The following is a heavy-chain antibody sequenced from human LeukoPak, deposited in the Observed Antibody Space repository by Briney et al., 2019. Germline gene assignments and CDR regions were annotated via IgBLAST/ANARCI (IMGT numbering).Heavy chain of an antibody. V-gene: IGHV4-59*11. CDR2: TSYTGST. D-gene: IGHD4-17*01. CDR1: GASISSHY. CDR3: ARGSTVGDDY. J-gene: IGHJ4*02. Sequence: SETLSLTCTVSGASISSHYWNWIRQPPGKRLEWIGYTSYTGSTNYNPSLTSRVTISVDTSKNQLSLTLTSVTAADTAVYYSARGSTVGDDYWGQGMLVTVSS.